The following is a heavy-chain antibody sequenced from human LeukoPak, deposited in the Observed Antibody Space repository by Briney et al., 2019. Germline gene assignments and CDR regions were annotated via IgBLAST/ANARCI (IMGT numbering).Heavy chain of an antibody. J-gene: IGHJ4*02. Sequence: SETLSLTCAVYGGSFSGYYWSWIRQPTGKGLEWIGEINHSGSTNYNPSLKSRVTISVDTSKNQFSLKLSSVTAADTAVYYCARGGHYYFDYWGQGTLVTVSS. CDR3: ARGGHYYFDY. CDR1: GGSFSGYY. CDR2: INHSGST. V-gene: IGHV4-34*01.